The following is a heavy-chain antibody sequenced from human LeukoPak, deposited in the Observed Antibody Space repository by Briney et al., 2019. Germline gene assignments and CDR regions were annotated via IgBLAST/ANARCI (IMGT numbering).Heavy chain of an antibody. V-gene: IGHV4-34*01. D-gene: IGHD3-22*01. Sequence: SETLSLTCAVYGGSFSGYYWTWIRQTPGKGLEWIGEVKYTGSTNCNPSLKSRVTISLDMSKNQFFLMLTSVTAADTAVYYCARGPPLNPGDYDSSGYYYFGYWGQGTLVTVSS. CDR3: ARGPPLNPGDYDSSGYYYFGY. J-gene: IGHJ4*02. CDR1: GGSFSGYY. CDR2: VKYTGST.